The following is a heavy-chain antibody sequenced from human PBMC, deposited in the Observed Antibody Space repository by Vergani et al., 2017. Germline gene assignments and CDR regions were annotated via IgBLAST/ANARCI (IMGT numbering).Heavy chain of an antibody. V-gene: IGHV3-23*01. J-gene: IGHJ4*02. D-gene: IGHD2-8*01. CDR3: ARIPTMGYVSLWIPHAEIDC. CDR1: GFTFTAHG. Sequence: EVQLLESGGGSAQPGESLRLSCVASGFTFTAHGLNWVRQAPGKGLEWVSGISGQNFRTHYADSVKGRFTISRDDSKNTVYLQMNSLRAEDTAVYYCARIPTMGYVSLWIPHAEIDCWGEGTLVTVSS. CDR2: ISGQNFRT.